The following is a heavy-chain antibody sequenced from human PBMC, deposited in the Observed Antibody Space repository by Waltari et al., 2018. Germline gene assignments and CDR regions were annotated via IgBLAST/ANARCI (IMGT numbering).Heavy chain of an antibody. CDR2: IYHSGST. Sequence: QVQLQESGPGLVKPSETLSLTYTVSGYSISSGYYWGWIRQPPGKGLEWIGGIYHSGSTYSPPSLKSRFTISVDTSKNQFSLKLSSVTAADTAVYYCARDLSSWHFHDAFDIWGQGTMVTVSS. V-gene: IGHV4-38-2*02. D-gene: IGHD6-13*01. CDR3: ARDLSSWHFHDAFDI. J-gene: IGHJ3*02. CDR1: GYSISSGYY.